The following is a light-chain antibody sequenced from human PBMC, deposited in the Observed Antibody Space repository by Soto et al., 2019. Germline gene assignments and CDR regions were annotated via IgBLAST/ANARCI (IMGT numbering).Light chain of an antibody. Sequence: DIQMTQSPSSLSASVGDRVTITCRASQSISSYLNWYQQKPGKAPKLLIYAASSLQSGVPSRFSGTVFVKIFTLTISTPQLDYFATTDCDPRYSTPYTFGQGTKLDI. J-gene: IGKJ2*01. CDR2: AAS. V-gene: IGKV1-39*01. CDR3: DPRYSTPYT. CDR1: QSISSY.